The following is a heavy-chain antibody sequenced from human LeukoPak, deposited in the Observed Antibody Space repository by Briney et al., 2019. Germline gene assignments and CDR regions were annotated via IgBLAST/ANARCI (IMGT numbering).Heavy chain of an antibody. V-gene: IGHV4-4*07. D-gene: IGHD3-10*01. CDR1: GGSISSYY. J-gene: IGHJ3*02. Sequence: SETLSLTCTVPGGSISSYYWSWIRQPAGKGLEWIGRIYTSGSTNYNPSLKSRVTMSVDTSKNQFSLKLSSVTAADTAVYYCARDDPQYITHDAFDIWGQGTMVTVSS. CDR3: ARDDPQYITHDAFDI. CDR2: IYTSGST.